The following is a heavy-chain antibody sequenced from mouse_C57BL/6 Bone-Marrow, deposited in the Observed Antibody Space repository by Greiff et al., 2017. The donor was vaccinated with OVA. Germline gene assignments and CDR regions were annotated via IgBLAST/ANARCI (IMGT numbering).Heavy chain of an antibody. J-gene: IGHJ3*01. CDR3: ARFGYDAWFAY. CDR1: GYSFTGYY. CDR2: INPSTGGT. V-gene: IGHV1-42*01. Sequence: EVQLQQSGPELVKPGASVKISCKASGYSFTGYYMNWVKQSPEKSLEWIGEINPSTGGTTYNQKFKAKATLTVDKSSSTAYMQLKSLTSEDSAVYYCARFGYDAWFAYWGQGTLVTVSA. D-gene: IGHD2-2*01.